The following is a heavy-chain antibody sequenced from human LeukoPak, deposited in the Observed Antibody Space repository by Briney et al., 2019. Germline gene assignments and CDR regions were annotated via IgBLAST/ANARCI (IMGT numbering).Heavy chain of an antibody. Sequence: SVKVSCKASGGTFSSYALSWVRQAPGPGLEWVGGIIPIFGTANYAQKYQARVTTTASEPTSRAYMERSSRRSEDTTVYYCARGELTGAGGGDDWGQGTLVTVSS. J-gene: IGHJ4*02. D-gene: IGHD3-10*01. CDR1: GGTFSSYA. CDR3: ARGELTGAGGGDD. V-gene: IGHV1-69*13. CDR2: IIPIFGTA.